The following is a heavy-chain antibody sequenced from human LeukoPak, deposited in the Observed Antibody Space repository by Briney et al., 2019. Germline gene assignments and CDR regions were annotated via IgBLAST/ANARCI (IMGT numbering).Heavy chain of an antibody. CDR2: ISSSGSTI. Sequence: GGSLRLSCAASGFTFSSYEMNWVRQAPGKGLEWVSYISSSGSTIYYADSVKGRFTISRDNAKNSLYLQMNSLRAEDTAVYYCARVSPGGSYYYYYMDVWGNGTTVTVSS. V-gene: IGHV3-48*03. J-gene: IGHJ6*03. CDR1: GFTFSSYE. D-gene: IGHD1-26*01. CDR3: ARVSPGGSYYYYYMDV.